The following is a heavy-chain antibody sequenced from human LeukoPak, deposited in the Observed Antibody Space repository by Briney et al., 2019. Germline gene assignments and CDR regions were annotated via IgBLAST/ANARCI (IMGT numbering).Heavy chain of an antibody. V-gene: IGHV1-18*01. CDR3: AREAIVVVPAAMSRYYGMDV. CDR1: GYTFTSYD. CDR2: ISAYNGNT. Sequence: ASVKVSCKASGYTFTSYDISWVRQAPGQGLEWMGWISAYNGNTNYAQKLQGRVTMTTDTSTSTAYMELRSLRSDDTAVYYCAREAIVVVPAAMSRYYGMDVWGQGTTVTVSS. J-gene: IGHJ6*02. D-gene: IGHD2-2*01.